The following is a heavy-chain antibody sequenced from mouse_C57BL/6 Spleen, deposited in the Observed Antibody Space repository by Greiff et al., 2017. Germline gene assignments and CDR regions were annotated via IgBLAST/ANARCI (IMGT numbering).Heavy chain of an antibody. CDR1: GYTFTDYN. Sequence: EVQLQQSGPELVKPGASVKMSCKASGYTFTDYNMHWVKQSHGKSLEWIGYINPNNGGTSYNQKFKGKATLTVNKSSSTAYMELRSLTSEESAVYYCAPGTAHANYWGQGTTLTVSS. CDR2: INPNNGGT. V-gene: IGHV1-22*01. CDR3: APGTAHANY. D-gene: IGHD3-2*02. J-gene: IGHJ2*01.